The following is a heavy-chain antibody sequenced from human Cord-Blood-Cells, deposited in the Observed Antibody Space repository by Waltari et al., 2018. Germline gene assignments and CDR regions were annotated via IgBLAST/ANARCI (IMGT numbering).Heavy chain of an antibody. CDR1: GGTFSSYA. Sequence: QVQLVQSGAEVKKPGSSVKVSCKASGGTFSSYAISWVRQAPGQGLEWRGGIIPILGVANYARKFQGRVAITADESTSTAYMGLSSLRSEDTAVYYCARVHEGGVVTAMNYYLDVWGKGTTVTVSS. V-gene: IGHV1-69*04. CDR2: IIPILGVA. D-gene: IGHD2-21*02. CDR3: ARVHEGGVVTAMNYYLDV. J-gene: IGHJ6*03.